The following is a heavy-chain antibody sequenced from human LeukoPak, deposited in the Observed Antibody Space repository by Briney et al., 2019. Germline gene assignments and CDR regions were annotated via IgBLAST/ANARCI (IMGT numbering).Heavy chain of an antibody. CDR3: AKDRPYYYDSSGYYVEAYYYYGMGV. D-gene: IGHD3-22*01. Sequence: GSLRLSCAASGFTFSNAWMSWIRQPPGKGLEWIGEINHSGSTNYNPSLKSRVTISVDTSKNQFSLKLSSVTAADTAVYYCAKDRPYYYDSSGYYVEAYYYYGMGVWGQGTTVTVSS. CDR2: INHSGST. V-gene: IGHV4-34*01. J-gene: IGHJ6*02. CDR1: GFTFSNAW.